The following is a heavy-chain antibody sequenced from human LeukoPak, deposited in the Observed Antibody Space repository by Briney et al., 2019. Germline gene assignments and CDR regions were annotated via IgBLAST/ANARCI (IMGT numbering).Heavy chain of an antibody. CDR3: ARAVLMETPMFIGD. CDR2: IHSSGRT. Sequence: PSETLSLTCDVSGDSMNSHYWSWIRQPPGKGLECVGYIHSSGRTNQNPSLKSRVTLSVDTSKNQFSLTLNSVTAADTAVYYCARAVLMETPMFIGDWGQGTLVTVSS. D-gene: IGHD5-18*01. V-gene: IGHV4-59*11. J-gene: IGHJ4*02. CDR1: GDSMNSHY.